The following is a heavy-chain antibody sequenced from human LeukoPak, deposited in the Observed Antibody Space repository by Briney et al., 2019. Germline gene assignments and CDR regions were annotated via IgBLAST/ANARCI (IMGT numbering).Heavy chain of an antibody. D-gene: IGHD6-19*01. CDR1: GGTFSSYA. Sequence: ASVKVSRKASGGTFSSYAISWVRQAPGQGLEWMGGIIPIFGTANYAQKFQGRVTITADESTSTAYMELSSLRSEDTAVYYCAKVRIAVAGTTPDAFDIWGQGTMVTVSS. CDR3: AKVRIAVAGTTPDAFDI. V-gene: IGHV1-69*13. J-gene: IGHJ3*02. CDR2: IIPIFGTA.